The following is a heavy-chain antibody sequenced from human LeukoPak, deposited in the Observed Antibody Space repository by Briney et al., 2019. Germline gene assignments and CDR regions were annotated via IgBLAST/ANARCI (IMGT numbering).Heavy chain of an antibody. CDR3: ARIRDTAMVQYYYYYGMDV. CDR1: GGSISSGGYY. J-gene: IGHJ6*02. V-gene: IGHV4-39*07. CDR2: INHSGST. Sequence: NPSETLSLTCTVSGGSISSGGYYWSWIRQPPGKGLEWIGEINHSGSTNYNPSLKGRVTISVDTSKNQFSLKLSSVTAADTAVYYCARIRDTAMVQYYYYYGMDVWGQGTTVTVSS. D-gene: IGHD5-18*01.